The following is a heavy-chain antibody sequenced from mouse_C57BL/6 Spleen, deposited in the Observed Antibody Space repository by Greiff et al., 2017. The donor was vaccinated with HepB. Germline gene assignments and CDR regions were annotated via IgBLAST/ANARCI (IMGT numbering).Heavy chain of an antibody. CDR2: IYPGSGST. V-gene: IGHV1-55*01. D-gene: IGHD1-1*01. CDR1: GYTFTSYW. Sequence: QVQLQQPGAELVKPGASVKMSCKASGYTFTSYWITWVKQRPGQGLEWIGDIYPGSGSTNYNEKFKSKATLTVDTSSSTAYMQLSSLTSEDSAVYYGARYLITTVVATGYFDVWGTGTTVTVSS. CDR3: ARYLITTVVATGYFDV. J-gene: IGHJ1*03.